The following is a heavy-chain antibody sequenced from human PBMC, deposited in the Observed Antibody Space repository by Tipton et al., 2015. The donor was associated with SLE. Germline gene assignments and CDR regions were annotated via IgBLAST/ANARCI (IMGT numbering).Heavy chain of an antibody. CDR2: ISYSGST. CDR1: GGSLSRYY. CDR3: ARSLSRKWTLDR. V-gene: IGHV4-59*12. J-gene: IGHJ5*02. Sequence: TLSLTCSVSGGSLSRYYWSWIRQSPGKGLEWIGYISYSGSTYYNPSLKSRVTISVDTSKNQFSLKLSSVTAADTAVYYCARSLSRKWTLDRWGQGTLVTVSS. D-gene: IGHD1-26*01.